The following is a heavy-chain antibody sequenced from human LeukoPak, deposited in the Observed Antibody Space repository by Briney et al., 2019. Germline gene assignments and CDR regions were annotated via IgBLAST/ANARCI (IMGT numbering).Heavy chain of an antibody. D-gene: IGHD7-27*01. V-gene: IGHV3-30-3*01. CDR3: VRGPPNWGYDY. CDR2: ISYAVNIK. CDR1: GFDFHNYV. Sequence: GGSLRLSCAASGFDFHNYVIHWVRQAPGKGLEWVAVISYAVNIKYYADSVKGRFTISRDSSSKTVFLQMNSLRTEDTAVYYCVRGPPNWGYDYWGPGTLVTVSS. J-gene: IGHJ4*02.